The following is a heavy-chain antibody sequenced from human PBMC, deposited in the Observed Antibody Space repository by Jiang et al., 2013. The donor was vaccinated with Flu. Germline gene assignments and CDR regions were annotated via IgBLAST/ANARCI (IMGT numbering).Heavy chain of an antibody. CDR3: ARDQPLLYYYDSSGYYSRSAFDI. V-gene: IGHV4-4*02. Sequence: SGPGLVKPSGTLSLTCAVSGGSISSSNWWSWVRQPPGKGLEWIGEIYHSGSTNYNPSLKSRVTISVDKSKNQFSLKLSSVTAADTAVYYCARDQPLLYYYDSSGYYSRSAFDIWGQGTMVTVSS. D-gene: IGHD3-22*01. J-gene: IGHJ3*02. CDR1: GGSISSSNW. CDR2: IYHSGST.